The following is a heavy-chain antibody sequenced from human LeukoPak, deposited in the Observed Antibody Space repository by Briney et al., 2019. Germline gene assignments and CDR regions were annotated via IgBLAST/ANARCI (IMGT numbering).Heavy chain of an antibody. D-gene: IGHD6-19*01. J-gene: IGHJ4*03. CDR1: SLSRCLW. Sequence: GGPLSLLCSPWSLSRCLWPTLGPRQAPGKPLEWISDISDSGTNTYYADSPMGRFTISRDNAKNSLYLQMNSLRAEDTAVYYCTTLTVASNFDNWGHGTLVTVSS. V-gene: IGHV3-48*03. CDR3: TTLTVASNFDN. CDR2: ISDSGTNT.